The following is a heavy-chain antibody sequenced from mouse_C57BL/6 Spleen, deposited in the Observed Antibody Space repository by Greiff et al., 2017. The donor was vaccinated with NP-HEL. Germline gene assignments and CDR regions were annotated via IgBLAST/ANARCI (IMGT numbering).Heavy chain of an antibody. CDR1: GYTFTSYW. V-gene: IGHV1-59*01. CDR2: IDPSDSYT. D-gene: IGHD3-2*02. J-gene: IGHJ4*01. Sequence: QVQLKQPGAELVRPGTSVKLSCKASGYTFTSYWMHWVKQRPGQGLEWIGVIDPSDSYTNYNQKFKGKATLTVDTSSSTAYMQLSSLTSEDSAVYYCARKGAQDAMDYWGQGTSVTVSS. CDR3: ARKGAQDAMDY.